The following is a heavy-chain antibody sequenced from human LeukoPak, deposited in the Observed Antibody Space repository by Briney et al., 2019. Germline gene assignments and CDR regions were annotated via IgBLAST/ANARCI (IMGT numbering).Heavy chain of an antibody. V-gene: IGHV3-23*01. J-gene: IGHJ4*02. CDR1: GFTFNSFA. CDR3: AKSLGVGGYTRYKGFDQ. Sequence: PGGSLRLSCAASGFTFNSFAMNWVRQAPGKGLEWASSISGSDGSSHYADFMKGRFTISRDNSKNTLHLQMSSLRAEDTAVYYCAKSLGVGGYTRYKGFDQWGQGTPVTVSS. CDR2: ISGSDGSS. D-gene: IGHD3-16*02.